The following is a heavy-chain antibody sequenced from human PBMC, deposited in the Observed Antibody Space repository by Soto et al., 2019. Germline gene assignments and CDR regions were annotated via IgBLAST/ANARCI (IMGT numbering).Heavy chain of an antibody. CDR3: ARDAYGDYLFDY. CDR1: GFTFSSYS. CDR2: ISSSTSTT. Sequence: GGSLRLSCAASGFTFSSYSMNWVRQAPGKGLEWISYISSSTSTTYHADSVKGRFTISRDNANNSLYLQMNSLRAEDTAVYYCARDAYGDYLFDYWGQGTLVPVSS. D-gene: IGHD4-17*01. V-gene: IGHV3-48*01. J-gene: IGHJ4*02.